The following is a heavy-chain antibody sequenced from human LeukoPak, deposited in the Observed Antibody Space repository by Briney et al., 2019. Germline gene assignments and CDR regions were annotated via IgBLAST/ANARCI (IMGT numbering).Heavy chain of an antibody. Sequence: SETLSLTCAVYGGSFSGYYWSWIRQPPGKGLEWIGEINHSGSTNYNPSLKSRVTISVDTSKNQFSLKLSSVTAADTAVYYCARVAVGSLTFDYWGQGTLVTVSS. J-gene: IGHJ4*02. CDR1: GGSFSGYY. CDR3: ARVAVGSLTFDY. CDR2: INHSGST. V-gene: IGHV4-34*01. D-gene: IGHD6-13*01.